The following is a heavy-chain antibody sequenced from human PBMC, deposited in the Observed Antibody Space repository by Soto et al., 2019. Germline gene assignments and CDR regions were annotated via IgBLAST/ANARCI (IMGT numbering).Heavy chain of an antibody. CDR3: AKGNWRPRLRVYLHAY. V-gene: IGHV3-23*01. J-gene: IGHJ4*02. CDR1: GFTVSSYA. D-gene: IGHD1-1*01. CDR2: ISGSGGST. Sequence: GGALRLSCAASGFTVSSYAMSWVRQAPGKGLEWVSAISGSGGSTYYADSVKGRFTISRDNSKNTLYLQMNSLRAEDTAVYYCAKGNWRPRLRVYLHAYCGQRSSVIVSS.